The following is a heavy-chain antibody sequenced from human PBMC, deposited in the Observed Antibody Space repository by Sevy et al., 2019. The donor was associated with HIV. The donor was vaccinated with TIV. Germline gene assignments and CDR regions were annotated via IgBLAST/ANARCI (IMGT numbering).Heavy chain of an antibody. J-gene: IGHJ4*02. CDR1: GYTFTGYY. V-gene: IGHV1-2*02. CDR3: AREGSGGSCHDY. D-gene: IGHD2-15*01. Sequence: ASVKVSCKASGYTFTGYYMHWVRQAPGQGLEWMGWINPNSGGTNYAQTFQGRVTMTRDTSISTAYMELSRLRSDDTAVYYCAREGSGGSCHDYWGQGTLVTVSS. CDR2: INPNSGGT.